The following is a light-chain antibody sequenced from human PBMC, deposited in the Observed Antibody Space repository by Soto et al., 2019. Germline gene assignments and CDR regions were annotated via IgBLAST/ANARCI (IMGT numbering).Light chain of an antibody. CDR2: DVS. V-gene: IGLV2-14*01. J-gene: IGLJ1*01. CDR3: PSYTTRSTLV. Sequence: QSALTQPASVSGSHGQSITISCTGTSSDVGGYTYVSWYQQYPGKAPKLMIYDVSNRPSGVSNRFSGSKSGNTASLTISGLQAEDEDDYYCPSYTTRSTLVFGTGTKLTVL. CDR1: SSDVGGYTY.